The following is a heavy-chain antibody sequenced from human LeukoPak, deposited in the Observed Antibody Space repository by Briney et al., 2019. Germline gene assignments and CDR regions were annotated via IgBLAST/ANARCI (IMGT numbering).Heavy chain of an antibody. Sequence: SETLSLTCTVSGGSISSYYWNWVRQPPGKGLEWNGYVSYSGSTNYNPSLKSRVTISVDTSKTQFSLTLNSVTAADTAVYYCARTGGYNSPFSFWGQGALVTVSS. CDR1: GGSISSYY. D-gene: IGHD5-24*01. CDR2: VSYSGST. CDR3: ARTGGYNSPFSF. V-gene: IGHV4-59*01. J-gene: IGHJ4*02.